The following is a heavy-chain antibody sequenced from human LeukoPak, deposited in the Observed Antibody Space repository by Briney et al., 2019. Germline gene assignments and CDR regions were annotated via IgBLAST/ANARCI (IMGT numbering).Heavy chain of an antibody. CDR1: GYTFTGYY. V-gene: IGHV1-69*05. CDR3: ARDLPDFSLRVSSGGFDI. Sequence: ASVKVSCKASGYTFTGYYMHWVRQAPGQGLEWMGGIIPIFGTPNYAQKFQGRVTITTDESTSTAYMELSSLRFEDTAVYYCARDLPDFSLRVSSGGFDIWGQGTMVTVSS. CDR2: IIPIFGTP. D-gene: IGHD4-23*01. J-gene: IGHJ3*02.